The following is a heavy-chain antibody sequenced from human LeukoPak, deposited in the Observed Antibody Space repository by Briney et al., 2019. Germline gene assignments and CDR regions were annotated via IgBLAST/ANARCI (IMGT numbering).Heavy chain of an antibody. CDR3: AKDPRELPKNEDY. V-gene: IGHV3-53*01. Sequence: PGGSLRLSCAASGFTVSSNYMSWVRQAPGKGLEWVSVIYSGGSTYYADSVKGRFTISRDNSKNTLYLQMNSLRAEDTAVYYCAKDPRELPKNEDYWGQGTLVTVSS. CDR1: GFTVSSNY. J-gene: IGHJ4*02. D-gene: IGHD1-26*01. CDR2: IYSGGST.